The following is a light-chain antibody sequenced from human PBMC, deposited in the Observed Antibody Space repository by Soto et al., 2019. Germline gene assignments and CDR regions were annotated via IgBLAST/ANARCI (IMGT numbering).Light chain of an antibody. CDR3: CSYTSTFSV. J-gene: IGLJ3*02. CDR2: EGT. V-gene: IGLV2-14*01. CDR1: SSDVGGYEY. Sequence: QSALTQPASVSGSPGRSITISCTGTSSDVGGYEYVSWYQHHPGKAPKLMIYEGTKRPSGVSNRFSGSKSGNTASLTVSGLQAEDEADYFCCSYTSTFSVFGGGTKLTVL.